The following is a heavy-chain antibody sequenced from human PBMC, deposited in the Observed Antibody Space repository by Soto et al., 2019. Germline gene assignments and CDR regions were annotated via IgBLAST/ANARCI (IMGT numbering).Heavy chain of an antibody. V-gene: IGHV3-23*01. Sequence: GGSLRLSCAASGFTFSNYAMSWVRQAPGRGLEWVSAISDSGGNTNYVDSVKGRFTISTDNSKNTLYLQMNRLRAEDTAVYYCAKDRIPGWYTDFDYWGQGTLVTVSS. D-gene: IGHD6-19*01. CDR3: AKDRIPGWYTDFDY. CDR2: ISDSGGNT. CDR1: GFTFSNYA. J-gene: IGHJ4*02.